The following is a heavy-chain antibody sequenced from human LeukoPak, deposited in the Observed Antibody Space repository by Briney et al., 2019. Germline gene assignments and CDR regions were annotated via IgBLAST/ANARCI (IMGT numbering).Heavy chain of an antibody. J-gene: IGHJ4*02. V-gene: IGHV3-43*02. Sequence: GGSLRLSCAASGFTFADYAMHWVRQAPGKGLEWVSLIRGGDTAFYADSVKGRFTISRDNSKNTLYLQMNSLRAEDTAVYYCAKDYYGGDGFFDYWGQGTLVTVSS. CDR1: GFTFADYA. D-gene: IGHD4-23*01. CDR2: IRGGDTA. CDR3: AKDYYGGDGFFDY.